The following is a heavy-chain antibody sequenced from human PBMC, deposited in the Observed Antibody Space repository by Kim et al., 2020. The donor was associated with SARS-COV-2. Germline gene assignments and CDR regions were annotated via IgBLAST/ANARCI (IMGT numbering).Heavy chain of an antibody. Sequence: ASVKVSCKASGYTFTSYYMHWVRQAPGQGLEWMGIINPSGGSTSYAQKFQGRVTMTRDTSTSTVYMELSSLRSEDTAVYYCARDRRTTASYYYYYGMDVWGQGTTVTVSS. V-gene: IGHV1-46*01. D-gene: IGHD4-17*01. J-gene: IGHJ6*02. CDR2: INPSGGST. CDR1: GYTFTSYY. CDR3: ARDRRTTASYYYYYGMDV.